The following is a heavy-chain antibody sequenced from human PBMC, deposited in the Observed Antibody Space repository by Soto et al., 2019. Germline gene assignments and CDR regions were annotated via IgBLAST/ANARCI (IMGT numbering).Heavy chain of an antibody. D-gene: IGHD3-22*01. CDR1: GYTFTSYG. V-gene: IGHV1-18*01. Sequence: QVQLVQSGAEVKKPGASLKVSCKASGYTFTSYGISWVRQAPGQGLEWMGWISAYNGNTNYAQKLQGRVTMTTDTSTSTAYMELRSLRSDDTAVYYCASVRGSSGYYPYYYYGMDVWGQGTTVTVSS. J-gene: IGHJ6*02. CDR2: ISAYNGNT. CDR3: ASVRGSSGYYPYYYYGMDV.